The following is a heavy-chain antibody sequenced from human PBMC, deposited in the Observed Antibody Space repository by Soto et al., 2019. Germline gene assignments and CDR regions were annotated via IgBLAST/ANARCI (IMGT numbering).Heavy chain of an antibody. CDR3: VRDLHEPLAADALREAN. CDR1: GFTFSSCE. J-gene: IGHJ4*02. Sequence: GGSLRLSCSASGFTFSSCEMHWVRQAQGEGLEWISYISSSGTGTYYADSVRGRFTMSRDNTKNSVSLQMYSLRAEDTAIYYCVRDLHEPLAADALREANWGQGNQVTVSS. V-gene: IGHV3-48*03. D-gene: IGHD4-17*01. CDR2: ISSSGTGT.